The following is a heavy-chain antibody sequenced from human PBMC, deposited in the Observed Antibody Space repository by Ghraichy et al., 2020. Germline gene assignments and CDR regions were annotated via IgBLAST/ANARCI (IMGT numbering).Heavy chain of an antibody. V-gene: IGHV3-7*03. CDR2: IKQDGSEK. CDR3: AAQGRDGYNAVHDAFDI. CDR1: GFTFSSYW. D-gene: IGHD5-24*01. Sequence: GGSLRLSCAASGFTFSSYWMSWVRQAPGKGLEWVANIKQDGSEKYYVDSVKGRFTISRDNAKNSLYLQMNSLRAEDTAVYYCAAQGRDGYNAVHDAFDIWGQGTMVTVSS. J-gene: IGHJ3*02.